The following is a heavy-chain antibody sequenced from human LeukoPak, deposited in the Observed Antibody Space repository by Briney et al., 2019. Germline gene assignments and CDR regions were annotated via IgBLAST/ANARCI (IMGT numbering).Heavy chain of an antibody. CDR3: ARAGITLANFDY. CDR2: IHNSGSS. CDR1: GDSVSGSFW. D-gene: IGHD1-14*01. V-gene: IGHV4-4*02. J-gene: IGHJ4*02. Sequence: PSETLSLTCAVSGDSVSGSFWWSWVRQPPHKGLEWIGDIHNSGSSNYNPSLESRVIISLDGSKNLLSLELSSVTAADTAVYYCARAGITLANFDYWGQGTLVTVSS.